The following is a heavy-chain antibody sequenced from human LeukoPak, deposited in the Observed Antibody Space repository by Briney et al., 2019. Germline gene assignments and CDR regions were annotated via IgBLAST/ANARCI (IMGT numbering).Heavy chain of an antibody. D-gene: IGHD3-22*01. CDR3: ARTFYDISLAFDI. CDR1: GYTFTSYD. J-gene: IGHJ3*02. V-gene: IGHV1-2*02. CDR2: INPNSGGT. Sequence: ASVKVSCKASGYTFTSYDINWVRQATGQGLEWMGWINPNSGGTNYAQNFQGRVTMTRDTSISTAYMELSRLRYDDTAVYYCARTFYDISLAFDIWGQGTMVTVSS.